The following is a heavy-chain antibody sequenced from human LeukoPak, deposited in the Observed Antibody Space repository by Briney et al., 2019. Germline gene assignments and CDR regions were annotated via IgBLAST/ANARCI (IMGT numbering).Heavy chain of an antibody. J-gene: IGHJ5*02. CDR3: AMAWYSSSWYGGFDP. V-gene: IGHV3-48*01. CDR1: GFTFSSYT. Sequence: GGSLRLSCAASGFTFSSYTMNWVRQAPGKGLEWVSYISSSSSTIYYADSVKGRFTISRDNAKNSLYLQMNSLRAEDTAVYYCAMAWYSSSWYGGFDPWGQGTLVTVSS. D-gene: IGHD6-13*01. CDR2: ISSSSSTI.